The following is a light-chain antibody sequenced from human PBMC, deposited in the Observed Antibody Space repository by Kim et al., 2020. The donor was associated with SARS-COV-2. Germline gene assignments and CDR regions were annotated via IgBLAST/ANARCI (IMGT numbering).Light chain of an antibody. CDR1: SSNVGAGYD. CDR2: GNS. CDR3: QSYDSSLRV. Sequence: PGQGVTISCTGSSSNVGAGYDVHWYQQLPGTAPKLLIYGNSNRPSGVPDRFSGSKSGTSASLAITGLQAEDEADYYCQSYDSSLRVFGGGTKLTV. J-gene: IGLJ3*02. V-gene: IGLV1-40*01.